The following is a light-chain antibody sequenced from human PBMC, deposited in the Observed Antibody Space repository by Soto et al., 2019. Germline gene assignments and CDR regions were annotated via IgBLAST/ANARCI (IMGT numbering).Light chain of an antibody. CDR3: QQYTSYSRA. CDR2: KAS. CDR1: QSISNK. Sequence: DIQMTQSPSTLSASVGDRVTITCRASQSISNKLSWYHQKPGKAPNLLIYKASRLQSGVPSRFSGSGSGTDFTLTISGLQPDDFTTYYCQQYTSYSRAFGQGTKVDIK. J-gene: IGKJ1*01. V-gene: IGKV1-5*03.